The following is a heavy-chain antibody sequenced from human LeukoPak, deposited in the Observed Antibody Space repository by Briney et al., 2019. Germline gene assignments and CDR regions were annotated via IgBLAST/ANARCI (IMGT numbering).Heavy chain of an antibody. V-gene: IGHV3-7*01. J-gene: IGHJ3*02. Sequence: PGGSLRLSCAASGFTFSSYWMSWVRQAPGKGLEWVANIKRDGSEKYYVDSVKGRFTISRDNAKNSLYLQMNSLRAEDTAVYYCARDLSGIAAAGTGAFDIWGQGTMVTVSS. CDR1: GFTFSSYW. D-gene: IGHD6-13*01. CDR2: IKRDGSEK. CDR3: ARDLSGIAAAGTGAFDI.